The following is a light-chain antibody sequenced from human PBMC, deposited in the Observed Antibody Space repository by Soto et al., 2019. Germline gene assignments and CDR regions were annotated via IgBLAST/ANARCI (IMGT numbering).Light chain of an antibody. CDR1: RSDIGSRNS. CDR2: DVN. V-gene: IGLV2-14*03. J-gene: IGLJ2*01. CDR3: ASYTAASNMV. Sequence: SVLTQPASVSGSLGQSITISCTGTRSDIGSRNSVSWYQHHPGKAPKLMIYDVNIRPSGVSHRFSGSKSGNAASLTISGLQAEDEADYSCASYTAASNMVFGGGTKVTVL.